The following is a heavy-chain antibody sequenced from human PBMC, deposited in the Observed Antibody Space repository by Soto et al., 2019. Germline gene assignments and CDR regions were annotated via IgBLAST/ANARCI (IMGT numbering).Heavy chain of an antibody. V-gene: IGHV3-23*01. Sequence: GGSLRLSCAASGFTFSSYAMSWVRQAPGKGLEWVSAISGSGGSTYYADSVKGRFTISRDNSKNTLYLQMNSLRAEDTAVYYCAKKVNDFWSGYYTPGVFDPWGQGTLVTVSS. CDR1: GFTFSSYA. D-gene: IGHD3-3*01. J-gene: IGHJ5*02. CDR3: AKKVNDFWSGYYTPGVFDP. CDR2: ISGSGGST.